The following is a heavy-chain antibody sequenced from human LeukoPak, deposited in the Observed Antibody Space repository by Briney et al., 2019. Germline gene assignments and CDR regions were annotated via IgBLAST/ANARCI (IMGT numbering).Heavy chain of an antibody. D-gene: IGHD4-11*01. J-gene: IGHJ6*03. CDR3: ARHRGDNSNPRYYFYYMDV. CDR2: MYHRGST. V-gene: IGHV4-38-2*01. CDR1: GHSISSGYY. Sequence: SETLSLTCSVSGHSISSGYYWGWIRQPPGKGLEWIATMYHRGSTYYNPSLKSRVTMSGDTSKNHFSLKLSSVIAADAAVYYCARHRGDNSNPRYYFYYMDVWGKGTTVTVSS.